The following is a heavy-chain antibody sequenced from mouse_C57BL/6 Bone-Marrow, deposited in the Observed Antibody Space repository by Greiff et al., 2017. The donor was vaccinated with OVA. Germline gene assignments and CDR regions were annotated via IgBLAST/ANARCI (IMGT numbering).Heavy chain of an antibody. CDR3: ARTPTLVAPYALDS. Sequence: LQQSGAELVRPGASVKMSCKASGYTFTSYNMHWVKQTPRQGLEWIGAIYPGNGDTSYNQKFKGKATLTVDKSSSTAYMQPSSLTSEDSAVYFCARTPTLVAPYALDSWGQGTPETVSS. CDR1: GYTFTSYN. J-gene: IGHJ4*01. D-gene: IGHD1-1*01. V-gene: IGHV1-12*01. CDR2: IYPGNGDT.